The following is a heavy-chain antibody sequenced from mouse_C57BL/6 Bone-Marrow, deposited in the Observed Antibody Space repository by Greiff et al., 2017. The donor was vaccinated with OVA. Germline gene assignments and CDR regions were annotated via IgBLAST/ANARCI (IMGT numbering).Heavy chain of an antibody. CDR2: ISSGGDYY. CDR3: TRDPRGSSPMDY. J-gene: IGHJ4*01. V-gene: IGHV5-9-1*02. Sequence: EVHLVESGEGLVKPGGSLKLSCAASGFTFSSYAMSWVRQTPEKGLEWVAYISSGGDYYYYPDTVKGRFTISRDNAGNSLYLQMSSMKAEDTAMYDCTRDPRGSSPMDYWGQGTSVTVSA. CDR1: GFTFSSYA. D-gene: IGHD1-1*01.